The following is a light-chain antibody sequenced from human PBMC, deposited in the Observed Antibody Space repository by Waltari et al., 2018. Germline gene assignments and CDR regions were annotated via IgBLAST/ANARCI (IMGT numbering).Light chain of an antibody. Sequence: QSALTQPAHVSGSPGQSITISCTAVNSNVDILHLVPWYQHHPGRNPRLLIYEISQRPSGISNRFSGSKSGNTASLTISGLQPEDEADYFCCSFAGYGIYVFGSGTQVSVL. CDR2: EIS. J-gene: IGLJ1*01. CDR3: CSFAGYGIYV. CDR1: NSNVDILHL. V-gene: IGLV2-23*02.